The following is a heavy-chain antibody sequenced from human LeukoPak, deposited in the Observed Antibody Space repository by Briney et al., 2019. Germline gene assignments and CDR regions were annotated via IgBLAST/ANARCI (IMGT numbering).Heavy chain of an antibody. J-gene: IGHJ4*02. CDR3: ARVRYGDYASPIDY. V-gene: IGHV4-34*01. CDR1: GGSFSGYY. D-gene: IGHD4-17*01. Sequence: SETLSLTCAVYGGSFSGYYWSWIRQPPGKGLEWIGEINHSGSTNYNPSLKNRVTISVDTSKNQFSLKLSSVTAADTAVYYCARVRYGDYASPIDYWGQGTLVTVSS. CDR2: INHSGST.